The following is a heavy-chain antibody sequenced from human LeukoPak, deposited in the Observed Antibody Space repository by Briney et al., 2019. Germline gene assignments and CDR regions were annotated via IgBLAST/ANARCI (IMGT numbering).Heavy chain of an antibody. CDR3: ARVRVPSRILLPYFDY. Sequence: GGSLRLSCVASGFTLLCHAMSWVRQAPGKGLERLSAIIGSGCSTYYADSVKGRIITSRDNSENTVYLQMNDLRAGDTAVYYCARVRVPSRILLPYFDYWGQGTLVTVSS. J-gene: IGHJ4*02. V-gene: IGHV3-23*01. D-gene: IGHD2-15*01. CDR2: IIGSGCST. CDR1: GFTLLCHA.